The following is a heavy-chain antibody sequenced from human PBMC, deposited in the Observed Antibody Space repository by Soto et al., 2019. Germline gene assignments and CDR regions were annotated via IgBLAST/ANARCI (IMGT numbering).Heavy chain of an antibody. CDR2: ISRNAGST. CDR3: ARSGLPFDY. J-gene: IGHJ4*02. D-gene: IGHD2-21*02. Sequence: EVQLVESGGGLVQPGGSLRLSCAASGFTFSSYAMHWVRQAPGKGLEYVSGISRNAGSTYYANSVKGRFTISRDNSKSTLYLQVGSLRAEDMAVYYCARSGLPFDYWGQGTLVTVSS. CDR1: GFTFSSYA. V-gene: IGHV3-64*01.